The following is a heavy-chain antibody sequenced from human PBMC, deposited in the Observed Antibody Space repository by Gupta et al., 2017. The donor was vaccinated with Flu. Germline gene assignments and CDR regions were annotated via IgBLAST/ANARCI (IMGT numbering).Heavy chain of an antibody. CDR1: GGTFSSYA. CDR3: ARVKDGSGYYDFDY. CDR2: IIPIFGKA. J-gene: IGHJ4*02. Sequence: QVQLVQSGAEVKKPGSSVKVSCKASGGTFSSYAISWVRQAPGQGLEWMGGIIPIFGKANYEQKGQGRVTITAEEATRTASMELSRLRSEETAVYYCARVKDGSGYYDFDYGGQGTMVTVSS. V-gene: IGHV1-69*01. D-gene: IGHD3-22*01.